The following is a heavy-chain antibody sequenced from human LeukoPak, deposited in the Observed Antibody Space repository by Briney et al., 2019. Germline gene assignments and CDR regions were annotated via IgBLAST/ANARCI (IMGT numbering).Heavy chain of an antibody. CDR2: IKEDGSEK. V-gene: IGHV3-7*01. CDR3: VRDSRSPGDY. J-gene: IGHJ4*02. Sequence: GGSLRLSCAASGFIFSRYWMSWVRQAPGKGLEWVANIKEDGSEKSYVDSVKGRFTISRDKAKNSLHLQMSSLRAEDTAVYYCVRDSRSPGDYWGQGTLVTVSS. D-gene: IGHD2-15*01. CDR1: GFIFSRYW.